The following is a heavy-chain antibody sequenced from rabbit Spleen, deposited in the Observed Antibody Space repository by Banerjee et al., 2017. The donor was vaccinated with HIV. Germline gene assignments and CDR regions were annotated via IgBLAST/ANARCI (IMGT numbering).Heavy chain of an antibody. CDR1: GFSFSDRDV. D-gene: IGHD7-1*01. Sequence: QSLEESGGDLVKPEASLTLTCTASGFSFSDRDVMCWVRQAPGKGLEWIACINAATAKPVYATWAKGRFTISRTSSTTVTLRMTSLTAADRATYFCARDPFPDNSPDTLWGPGTLVTVS. J-gene: IGHJ4*01. V-gene: IGHV1S40*01. CDR3: ARDPFPDNSPDTL. CDR2: INAATAKP.